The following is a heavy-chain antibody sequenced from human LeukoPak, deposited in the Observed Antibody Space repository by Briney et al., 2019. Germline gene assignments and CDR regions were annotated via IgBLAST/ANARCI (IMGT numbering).Heavy chain of an antibody. CDR1: GGSFSGYY. J-gene: IGHJ4*02. CDR3: ARGRPHCDLGY. Sequence: SETLSLTCAVYGGSFSGYYWSWIRQPPGKGLEWIGEINHSGSTNYNPSLKRRVTISVDTSKNQFSLKLSSVTAADTAVYYCARGRPHCDLGYWGQGTLVTVSS. V-gene: IGHV4-34*01. D-gene: IGHD2-21*02. CDR2: INHSGST.